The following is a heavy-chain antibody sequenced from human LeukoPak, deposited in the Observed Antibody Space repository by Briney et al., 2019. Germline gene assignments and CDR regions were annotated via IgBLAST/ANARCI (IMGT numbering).Heavy chain of an antibody. V-gene: IGHV1-18*01. CDR2: ISAYNGNT. CDR3: ARDTITIFGVVTPYFDY. J-gene: IGHJ4*02. Sequence: PKASVKVSCKAPGYTFTSYGISWVRQAPGQGLEWMGWISAYNGNTNYAQKLQGRVTMTTDTSTSTAYMELRSLRSDDTAVYYCARDTITIFGVVTPYFDYWGQGTLVTVSS. CDR1: GYTFTSYG. D-gene: IGHD3-3*01.